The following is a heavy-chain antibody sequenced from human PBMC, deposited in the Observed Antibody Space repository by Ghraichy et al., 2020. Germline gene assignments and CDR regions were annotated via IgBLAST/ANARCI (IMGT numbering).Heavy chain of an antibody. J-gene: IGHJ4*02. V-gene: IGHV4-34*01. Sequence: SETLSLTCAVYGGSFSGYYWSWIRQPPGKGLEWIGEINHSGSTNYNPSLKSRVTISVDTSKNQFSLKLSSVTAADTAVYYCARGRLSKGYYLRPFDYWGQGTLVTVSS. D-gene: IGHD3-22*01. CDR1: GGSFSGYY. CDR3: ARGRLSKGYYLRPFDY. CDR2: INHSGST.